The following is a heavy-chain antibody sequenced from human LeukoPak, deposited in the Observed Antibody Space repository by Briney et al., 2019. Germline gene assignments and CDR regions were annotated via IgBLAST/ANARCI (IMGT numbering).Heavy chain of an antibody. V-gene: IGHV4-34*01. D-gene: IGHD3-10*01. CDR1: GGSFSGYY. Sequence: SETLSLTCAVYGGSFSGYYWSWIRQPPGKGLEWIGEINHSGSTNYNPSLKSRVTISVDTSKNQFSLKLSSVTAADTAVYYCARSSTYYYGSGSYYSHWFDPWGQGTLVTVSS. CDR3: ARSSTYYYGSGSYYSHWFDP. J-gene: IGHJ5*02. CDR2: INHSGST.